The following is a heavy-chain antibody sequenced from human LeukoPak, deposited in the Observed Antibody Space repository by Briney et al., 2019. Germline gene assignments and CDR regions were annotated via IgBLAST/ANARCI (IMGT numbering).Heavy chain of an antibody. CDR1: GGSISSGGYY. V-gene: IGHV4-30-2*01. CDR2: IYHSGST. D-gene: IGHD3-10*01. J-gene: IGHJ4*02. Sequence: SQTLSLTCTVSGGSISSGGYYWSWIRQPPGKGLEWIGYIYHSGSTYYNPSLKSRVTISVDRSKNQFSLKLSSVTAADTAVYYCARDSLHPYYGSGTLEDYWGQGTLVTVSS. CDR3: ARDSLHPYYGSGTLEDY.